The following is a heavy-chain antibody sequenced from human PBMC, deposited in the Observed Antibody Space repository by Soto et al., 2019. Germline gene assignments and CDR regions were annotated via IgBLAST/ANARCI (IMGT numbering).Heavy chain of an antibody. V-gene: IGHV5-10-1*01. J-gene: IGHJ6*02. D-gene: IGHD2-2*01. CDR2: IDPSDSYT. CDR3: AAHGLGYCGSTSCQYYYYYYGMDV. CDR1: GYSFTSYW. Sequence: GESLKISCKGSGYSFTSYWISWVRQMPGKGLEWMGRIDPSDSYTNYSPSFQGHVTISADKSISTAYLQWSSLKASDTAMYYCAAHGLGYCGSTSCQYYYYYYGMDVWGQGTTVTVSS.